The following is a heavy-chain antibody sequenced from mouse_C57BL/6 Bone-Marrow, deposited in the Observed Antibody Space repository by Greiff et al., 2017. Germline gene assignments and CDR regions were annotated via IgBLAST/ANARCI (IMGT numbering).Heavy chain of an antibody. V-gene: IGHV2-9-1*01. CDR2: IWTGGGT. J-gene: IGHJ2*01. CDR3: ARKGAENWGDLYFDY. CDR1: GFSLTSYA. D-gene: IGHD4-1*01. Sequence: QVQLQQSGPGLVAPSQSLSITCTVSGFSLTSYAISWVRQPPGKGLEWLGVIWTGGGTNYNSALNSRLSISKDNSKSQVFFKMNRLQTDDTARYYGARKGAENWGDLYFDYWGQGTTLTVSS.